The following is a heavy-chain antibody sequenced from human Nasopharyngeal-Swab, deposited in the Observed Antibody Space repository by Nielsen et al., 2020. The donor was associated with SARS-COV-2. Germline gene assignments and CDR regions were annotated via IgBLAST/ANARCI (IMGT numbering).Heavy chain of an antibody. CDR1: GYTFTAYY. CDR3: ATGHLPLAYYDSSAHGWY. D-gene: IGHD3-22*01. J-gene: IGHJ4*02. V-gene: IGHV1-2*02. Sequence: ASVKVSCKASGYTFTAYYMHWVRQAPGQGLEWMGWINANSGGIKYAQKFQGRVTMTEDTSTDTAYMELSSLRSEDTAVYYCATGHLPLAYYDSSAHGWYWGQGTLVTVSS. CDR2: INANSGGI.